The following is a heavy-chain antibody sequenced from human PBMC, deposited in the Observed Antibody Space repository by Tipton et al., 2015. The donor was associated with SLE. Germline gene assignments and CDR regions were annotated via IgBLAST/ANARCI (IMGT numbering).Heavy chain of an antibody. CDR1: GGSITSHY. J-gene: IGHJ6*03. CDR3: ATEGSGWSHYMDV. D-gene: IGHD6-19*01. Sequence: TLSLTCTVSGGSITSHYWSWIRQPPGKGLEWIGYIYYTGDTKYNPSLKSRVTISVDTSKKKFSLKLNSVTAADTAVYYCATEGSGWSHYMDVWGKGTTVTVSS. V-gene: IGHV4-59*11. CDR2: IYYTGDT.